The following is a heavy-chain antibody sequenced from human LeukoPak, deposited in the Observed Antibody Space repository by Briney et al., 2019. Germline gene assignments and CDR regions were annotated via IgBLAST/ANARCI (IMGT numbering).Heavy chain of an antibody. D-gene: IGHD3-10*01. CDR2: ISSNGGST. CDR1: GFTFSSYA. Sequence: AGGSLRLSCAASGFTFSSYAMHWVRQAPGKGLEYVSAISSNGGSTYYADSVKGRFTISRDNSKNTLYLQMGSLRAEDMAVYYCARSRGPRVYYGMDVRGKGTTVTVSS. J-gene: IGHJ6*04. V-gene: IGHV3-64*02. CDR3: ARSRGPRVYYGMDV.